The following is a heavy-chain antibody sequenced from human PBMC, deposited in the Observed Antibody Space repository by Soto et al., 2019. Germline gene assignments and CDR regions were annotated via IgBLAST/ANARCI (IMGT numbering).Heavy chain of an antibody. J-gene: IGHJ6*02. D-gene: IGHD2-8*01. V-gene: IGHV3-15*01. Sequence: EVQLVESGGGLVKPGGSLRLSCAASGFTFSSAWMSWVRQAPGKGLEWVGRIKSKTDGGTTDYAAPVKGRFTISRDDSKNTLYLQLNSLKTADTAVYYCTTDEVWCTNGFCRCYYYGMDVWGQGTTVTVSS. CDR1: GFTFSSAW. CDR3: TTDEVWCTNGFCRCYYYGMDV. CDR2: IKSKTDGGTT.